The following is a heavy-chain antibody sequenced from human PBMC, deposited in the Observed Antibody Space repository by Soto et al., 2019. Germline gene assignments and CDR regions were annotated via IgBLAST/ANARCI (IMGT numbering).Heavy chain of an antibody. Sequence: GGSLRLSCAASGFTLNIFGMHWVRQAPGKGLEWVALISNDGTNKYYADSVRGRFTISRDSSKNTVFLQMDSLRADDTAVYYCAKGSTRWLESLLHYWGQGTLVTVSS. V-gene: IGHV3-30*18. CDR1: GFTLNIFG. CDR3: AKGSTRWLESLLHY. D-gene: IGHD5-12*01. J-gene: IGHJ4*02. CDR2: ISNDGTNK.